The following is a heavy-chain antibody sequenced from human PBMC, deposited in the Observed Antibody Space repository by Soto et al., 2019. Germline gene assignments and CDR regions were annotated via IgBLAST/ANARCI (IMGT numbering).Heavy chain of an antibody. CDR3: ERAPLLLASHDDILTGTYYNYCGMGV. D-gene: IGHD3-9*01. CDR1: GGSISSYY. CDR2: IYYSGST. V-gene: IGHV4-59*01. J-gene: IGHJ6*04. Sequence: SSETLSLTCTVSGGSISSYYWSWIRQPPGKGLEGIGYIYYSGSTNYNPSLKSRVTISVDTSKNQFSLKLSSVTAADTAVYYCERAPLLLASHDDILTGTYYNYCGMGVRGEGTTVAVSS.